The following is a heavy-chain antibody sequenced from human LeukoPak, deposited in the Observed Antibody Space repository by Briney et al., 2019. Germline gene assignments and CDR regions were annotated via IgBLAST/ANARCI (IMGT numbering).Heavy chain of an antibody. J-gene: IGHJ3*02. D-gene: IGHD2-2*01. V-gene: IGHV4-59*01. CDR3: ARESVVVPAAKDDAFDI. Sequence: LETLSLTCTVSGGSISSYYWSWIRQPPGKGLEWIGYIYYSGSTNYNPSLKSRVTISVDTSKNQFSLKLSSVTAADTAVYYCARESVVVPAAKDDAFDIWGQGTMVTVSS. CDR2: IYYSGST. CDR1: GGSISSYY.